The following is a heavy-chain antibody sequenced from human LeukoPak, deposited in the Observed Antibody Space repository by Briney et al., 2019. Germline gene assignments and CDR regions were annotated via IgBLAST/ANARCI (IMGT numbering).Heavy chain of an antibody. CDR1: GFTITAYA. Sequence: GGSQRLSCAASGFTITAYAMYWVRQAPGKGLEYVAAISGNGGDTHYADSVKGRFTISRDNAKNTLFVQLDSLRPEDMAVYYCARDRAAGLDYDPSGLDYWGQGTLVAVSS. V-gene: IGHV3-64*02. CDR2: ISGNGGDT. J-gene: IGHJ4*02. CDR3: ARDRAAGLDYDPSGLDY. D-gene: IGHD3-22*01.